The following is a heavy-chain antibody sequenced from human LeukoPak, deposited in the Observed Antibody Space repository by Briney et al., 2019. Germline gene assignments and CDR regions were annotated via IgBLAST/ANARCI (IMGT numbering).Heavy chain of an antibody. Sequence: GGSLRLSCAASGFTLSSYWMSWVRQAPGKGLEWVANVKQDGSDKYYVDSVKGRFTISRDNSKNTLYLQMNSLRAEDTAVYYCARGEGVWYFDYWGQGTLVTVSS. V-gene: IGHV3-7*01. J-gene: IGHJ4*02. D-gene: IGHD3-16*01. CDR1: GFTLSSYW. CDR2: VKQDGSDK. CDR3: ARGEGVWYFDY.